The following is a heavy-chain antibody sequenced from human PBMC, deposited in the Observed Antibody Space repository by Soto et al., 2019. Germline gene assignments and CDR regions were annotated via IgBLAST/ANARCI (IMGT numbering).Heavy chain of an antibody. D-gene: IGHD1-1*01. J-gene: IGHJ6*02. V-gene: IGHV1-2*04. CDR2: INPNSGGT. CDR1: GYTIPGYD. Sequence: CEDSGYTIPGYDRHCVRQAPGQGLEWMGWINPNSGGTNYAQKFQGWATMTRDTSISTAYMELSRLRSDDTAVYYCARDHWNYDYGMEGWGQGTKVTFSS. CDR3: ARDHWNYDYGMEG.